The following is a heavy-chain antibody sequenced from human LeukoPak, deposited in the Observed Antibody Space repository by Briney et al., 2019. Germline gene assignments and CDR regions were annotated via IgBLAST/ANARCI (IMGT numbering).Heavy chain of an antibody. CDR2: INPNSGGT. J-gene: IGHJ4*02. V-gene: IGHV1-2*02. CDR1: GYTFTGYY. CDR3: ARGFKVGYCSSTSCYRGLDY. Sequence: ASVKVSCKASGYTFTGYYMHWVRQAPGQGLEWMGWINPNSGGTNYAQKFQGRVTMTRDTSISTAYMELSSLRSEDTAVYYCARGFKVGYCSSTSCYRGLDYWGQGTLVTVSS. D-gene: IGHD2-2*02.